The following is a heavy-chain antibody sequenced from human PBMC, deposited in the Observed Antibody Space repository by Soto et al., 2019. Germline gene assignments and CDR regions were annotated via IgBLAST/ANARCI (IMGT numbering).Heavy chain of an antibody. CDR3: EIDIGYAFDI. Sequence: PXGSLRLSCAASGFTFSSYSMNWVRQAPGKGLEWLSYITIGGGPTYNADSVQGRFTISRDNAKDSLYLQMDSLRDEDTAVYYCEIDIGYAFDIWGQGTVVTGSS. D-gene: IGHD2-15*01. CDR2: ITIGGGPT. V-gene: IGHV3-48*02. J-gene: IGHJ3*02. CDR1: GFTFSSYS.